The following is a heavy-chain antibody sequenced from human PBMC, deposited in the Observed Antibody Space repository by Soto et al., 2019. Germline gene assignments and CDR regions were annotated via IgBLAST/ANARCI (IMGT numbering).Heavy chain of an antibody. CDR3: ARVDLCGGDCYYFDY. Sequence: QVQLQESGPGLVKPSGTLSLTCAVSGGSISSSNWWSWVRQPPGKGLEWIGEIYHSGSTNDNPSLKSRVTISVDKSKNQFSLKLSSVTAADTAVYYCARVDLCGGDCYYFDYWGQGTLVTVSS. V-gene: IGHV4-4*02. CDR2: IYHSGST. D-gene: IGHD2-21*02. J-gene: IGHJ4*02. CDR1: GGSISSSNW.